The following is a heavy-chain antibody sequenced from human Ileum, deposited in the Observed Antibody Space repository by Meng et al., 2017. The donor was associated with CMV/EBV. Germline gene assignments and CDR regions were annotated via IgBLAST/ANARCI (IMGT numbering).Heavy chain of an antibody. V-gene: IGHV3-23*01. Sequence: GGHLGPTGGSLRPSVAASEFTFSSYPMHWVRQVPGKGLEWVSTVADGGYNTYYADSVKGRFTVSRDNHKDTVFLQMDSLRAEDTAVYYCARDRLRSYFDYWGQGTLVTVSS. J-gene: IGHJ4*02. CDR3: ARDRLRSYFDY. CDR2: VADGGYNT. CDR1: EFTFSSYP.